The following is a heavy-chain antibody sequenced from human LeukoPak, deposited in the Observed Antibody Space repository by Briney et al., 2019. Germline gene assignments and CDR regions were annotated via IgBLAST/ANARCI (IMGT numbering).Heavy chain of an antibody. CDR2: IYSGGAT. V-gene: IGHV3-53*01. Sequence: GGSLRLSCAVSEFSVSSNYMNWVRQAPGKGLEWVSVIYSGGATYYADSVRGRFTISRDNSKDMVSLQMTSLGAEDTAVYYCARGRFSGPDDYWGQGTLVTVSS. CDR3: ARGRFSGPDDY. J-gene: IGHJ4*02. D-gene: IGHD6-19*01. CDR1: EFSVSSNY.